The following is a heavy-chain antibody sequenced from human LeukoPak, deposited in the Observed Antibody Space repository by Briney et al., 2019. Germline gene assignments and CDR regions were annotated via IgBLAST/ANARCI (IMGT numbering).Heavy chain of an antibody. V-gene: IGHV3-7*01. CDR1: GFTFSSCW. CDR3: AREGCSSTSCYRVPYYYYYYGMDV. Sequence: SGGSLRLSCAASGFTFSSCWMSWVGQAPGKGLDWVDNIKQYGSEKYYVDSVKGRFTISRDNAKNSLYLQMNSLRAEDTAVYYCAREGCSSTSCYRVPYYYYYYGMDVWGQGTTVTVSS. CDR2: IKQYGSEK. J-gene: IGHJ6*02. D-gene: IGHD2-2*01.